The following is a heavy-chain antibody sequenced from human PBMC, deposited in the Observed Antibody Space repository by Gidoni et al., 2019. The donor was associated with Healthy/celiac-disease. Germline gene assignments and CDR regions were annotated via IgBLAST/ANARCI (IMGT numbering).Heavy chain of an antibody. V-gene: IGHV4-34*01. CDR1: GGSFIGYY. J-gene: IGHJ4*02. D-gene: IGHD2-15*01. CDR3: ARYCSGGSCYGVDY. CDR2: INHSGST. Sequence: QVQLQQWGAGLLKPSETLSLTCPVYGGSFIGYYWSWIRQPPGKGLEWIGEINHSGSTNYNPSLKSRVTISVDTSKNQFSLKLSSVTAADTAVYYCARYCSGGSCYGVDYWGQGTLVTVSS.